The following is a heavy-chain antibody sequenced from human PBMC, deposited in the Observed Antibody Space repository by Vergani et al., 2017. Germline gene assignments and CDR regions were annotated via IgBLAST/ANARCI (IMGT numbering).Heavy chain of an antibody. CDR1: GYTFTDYY. Sequence: EVQLVQSGAEVQKPGATVKISCKVSGYTFTDYYMHWVQQAPGKGLEWMGLVDPEDGETIYAEKFQGRVTITADTSTDTAYMELSSLRSEDTAVYYCATGEGGWPPYDSSGYYYWGQGTLVTVSS. J-gene: IGHJ4*02. CDR2: VDPEDGET. CDR3: ATGEGGWPPYDSSGYYY. D-gene: IGHD3-22*01. V-gene: IGHV1-69-2*01.